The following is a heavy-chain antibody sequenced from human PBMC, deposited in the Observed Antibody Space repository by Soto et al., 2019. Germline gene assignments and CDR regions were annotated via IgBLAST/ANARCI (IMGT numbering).Heavy chain of an antibody. CDR2: ISLYSDGT. V-gene: IGHV1-18*01. CDR1: GYTFSNYG. J-gene: IGHJ4*02. D-gene: IGHD6-6*01. Sequence: GASVKVSCKTSGYTFSNYGITWVRQAPGQPLEWLGWISLYSDGTNYAQKFQGRVPITADESTSTASMELSSLRSEDTAVYYCASRSSSSLGYWGQGTLVTVSS. CDR3: ASRSSSSLGY.